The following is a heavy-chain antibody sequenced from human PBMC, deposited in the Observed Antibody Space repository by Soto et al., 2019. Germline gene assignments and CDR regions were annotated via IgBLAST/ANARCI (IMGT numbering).Heavy chain of an antibody. V-gene: IGHV1-69*01. CDR1: GGTFSNYA. J-gene: IGHJ6*02. CDR3: ARDGIGIAVAGTYIGMDV. D-gene: IGHD6-19*01. Sequence: QVQLVQSGAEVKKPGSSVKVSCKASGGTFSNYAISWVRQAPGQGLEWMGGIIPIFGTANNPQKFQGRVTITADESTSTAYMELSSLISEDTAVYYCARDGIGIAVAGTYIGMDVWGQGTTVTVSS. CDR2: IIPIFGTA.